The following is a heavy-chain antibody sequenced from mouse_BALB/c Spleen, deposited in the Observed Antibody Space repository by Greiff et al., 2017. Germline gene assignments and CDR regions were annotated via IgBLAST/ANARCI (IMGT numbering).Heavy chain of an antibody. V-gene: IGHV5-6-4*01. CDR3: TREEDYYGYDAY. CDR2: ISSGGSYT. Sequence: EVMLVESGGGLVKPGGSLKLSCAASGFTFSSYTMSWVRQTPEKRLEWVATISSGGSYTYYPDSVKGRFTISRDNAKNTLYLQMSSLKSEDTAMYYCTREEDYYGYDAYWGQGTLVTVSA. CDR1: GFTFSSYT. D-gene: IGHD1-2*01. J-gene: IGHJ3*01.